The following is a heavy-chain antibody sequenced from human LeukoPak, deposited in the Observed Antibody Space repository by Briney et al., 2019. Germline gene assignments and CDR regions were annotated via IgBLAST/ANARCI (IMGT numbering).Heavy chain of an antibody. J-gene: IGHJ4*02. V-gene: IGHV4-39*01. D-gene: IGHD3-3*01. CDR2: IYYSGST. Sequence: SETLSLTCTVSGGSISSSSYSWGWIRQPPGKGLEWIGRIYYSGSTYYNPSLKSRVTISVDTSKNQFSLKLSSVTAADTAVYYCASANGATIFGVVIAVGGYFDYWGQGTLVTVSS. CDR1: GGSISSSSYS. CDR3: ASANGATIFGVVIAVGGYFDY.